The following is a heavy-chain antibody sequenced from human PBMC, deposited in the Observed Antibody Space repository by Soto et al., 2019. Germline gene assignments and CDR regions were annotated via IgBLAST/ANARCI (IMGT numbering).Heavy chain of an antibody. CDR3: ARDRCYDGSCYSASDH. V-gene: IGHV3-48*02. CDR2: ISETGLTI. J-gene: IGHJ4*02. D-gene: IGHD2-15*01. Sequence: EVRLVESGGGLVQPGGSLRLSCEASNFDFSTYSMDWARRPPGKGLGGMAYISETGLTIHYADSVRGRFTIRRDNNRNSLFLDMNSLRDDDTAVYYCARDRCYDGSCYSASDHWGQGTLVTVSS. CDR1: NFDFSTYS.